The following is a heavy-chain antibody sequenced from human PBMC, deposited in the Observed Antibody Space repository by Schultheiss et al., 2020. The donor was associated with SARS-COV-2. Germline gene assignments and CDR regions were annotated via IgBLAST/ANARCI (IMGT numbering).Heavy chain of an antibody. Sequence: GESLKISCAASGFTFSSYAMSWVRQAPGKGLEWVSAISGSGGSTYYADSVKGRFTISRDNSKNTLYLQMNSLRAEDTAVYYCAKGMGWVVERSYYYYGMDVWGLGTTVTVSS. D-gene: IGHD2-15*01. V-gene: IGHV3-23*01. CDR3: AKGMGWVVERSYYYYGMDV. J-gene: IGHJ6*02. CDR1: GFTFSSYA. CDR2: ISGSGGST.